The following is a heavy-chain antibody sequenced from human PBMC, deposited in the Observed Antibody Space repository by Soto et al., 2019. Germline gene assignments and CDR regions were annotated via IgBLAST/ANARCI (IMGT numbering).Heavy chain of an antibody. V-gene: IGHV4-34*01. CDR1: GGSFSGYY. J-gene: IGHJ4*02. CDR2: INHSGST. CDR3: AREGGGTLGDY. D-gene: IGHD2-15*01. Sequence: PSETLSLTCAVYGGSFSGYYWSWIRQPPGKGLEWIGEINHSGSTNYNPSLKSRVTISVDTSKNQFSLKLNSVTPEDTAVYYCAREGGGTLGDYWGQGTLVTVSS.